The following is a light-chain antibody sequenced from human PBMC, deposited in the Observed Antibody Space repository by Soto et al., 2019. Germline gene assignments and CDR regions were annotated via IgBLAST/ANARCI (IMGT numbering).Light chain of an antibody. CDR2: EGS. J-gene: IGLJ1*01. CDR3: CSYAGSSYV. CDR1: SSDVGSYNL. V-gene: IGLV2-23*01. Sequence: QSVLTQPASVSGSPGQSITISCTGTSSDVGSYNLVSWYQQHPGKAPKVMIYEGSKRPSGVSTRFSGSRSGNTASLTISGLQAEDEADYYCCSYAGSSYVFGTGTKVTVL.